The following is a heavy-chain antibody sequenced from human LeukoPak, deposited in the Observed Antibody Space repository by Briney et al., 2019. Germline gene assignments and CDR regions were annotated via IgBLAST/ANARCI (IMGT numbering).Heavy chain of an antibody. J-gene: IGHJ4*02. CDR2: ISTSSSYI. V-gene: IGHV3-21*04. CDR3: AKYGPQDSGSSHFDY. D-gene: IGHD1-26*01. CDR1: EFTFSSYS. Sequence: GGSLRLSCAASEFTFSSYSLNWVRQAPGKGLEWVSSISTSSSYIYYADSVKGRFTISRDNAKNSLYLQMNSLRAEDTAIYYCAKYGPQDSGSSHFDYWGQGALVTVSS.